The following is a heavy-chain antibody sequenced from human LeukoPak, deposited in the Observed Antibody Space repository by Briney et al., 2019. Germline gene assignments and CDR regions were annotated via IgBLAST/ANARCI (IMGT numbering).Heavy chain of an antibody. V-gene: IGHV3-7*05. CDR2: IKEDGSGK. J-gene: IGHJ4*02. CDR1: GFTFSRYW. D-gene: IGHD1-1*01. Sequence: GGSLRLSCAASGFTFSRYWMSWVRQAPGQGLEWVANIKEDGSGKYYVDSEKGRCTISRDNSKNSLYLKMNSLRAEDAAVYFCAREGTDYWGQGTLVTVAS. CDR3: AREGTDY.